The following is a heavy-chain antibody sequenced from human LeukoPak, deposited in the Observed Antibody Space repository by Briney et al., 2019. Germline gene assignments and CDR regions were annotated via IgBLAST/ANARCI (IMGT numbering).Heavy chain of an antibody. CDR1: GYTFTSYY. J-gene: IGHJ4*02. D-gene: IGHD6-6*01. CDR2: INPSGGST. CDR3: ARYSSSLLFDY. Sequence: ASVKVSCKASGYTFTSYYMHWVRQAPGQGLEWMGIINPSGGSTSYAQKFQGRVTMTRDMSTSTVYMELSSLRSEDTAVYYCARYSSSLLFDYWGQGTLVTVSS. V-gene: IGHV1-46*01.